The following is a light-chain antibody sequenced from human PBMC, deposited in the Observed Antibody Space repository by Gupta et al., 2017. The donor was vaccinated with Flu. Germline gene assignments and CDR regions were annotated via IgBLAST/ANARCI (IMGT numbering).Light chain of an antibody. CDR1: QSVSSY. V-gene: IGKV3-11*01. J-gene: IGKJ2*01. CDR2: DAS. CDR3: QQRSNCPPLHI. Sequence: EIVFTQSPATLSLSPGERATLSCRASQSVSSYLAWYQQKPGQAPRLLIYDASIRAKGIKARFSGSGSGTDFTLTISSRDPEDFAVYYCQQRSNCPPLHILGQGTKME.